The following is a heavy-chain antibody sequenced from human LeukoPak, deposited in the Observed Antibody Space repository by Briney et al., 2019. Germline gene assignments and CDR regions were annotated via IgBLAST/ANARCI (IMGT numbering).Heavy chain of an antibody. CDR2: IYYSGST. V-gene: IGHV4-59*01. CDR3: AGVGSGYEYNWFDP. CDR1: GGSISSYY. Sequence: PSETLSLTCTVSGGSISSYYWSWIRQPPGKGLEWIGYIYYSGSTNYNPSLKSRVTISVDTSKNQFSLKLSSVTAADTAVYYCAGVGSGYEYNWFDPWGQGTLVTVSS. J-gene: IGHJ5*02. D-gene: IGHD5-12*01.